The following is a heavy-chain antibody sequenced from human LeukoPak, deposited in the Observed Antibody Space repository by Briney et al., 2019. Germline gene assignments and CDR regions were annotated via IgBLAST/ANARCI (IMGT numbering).Heavy chain of an antibody. CDR3: VQTTGWPGFDY. Sequence: PSETLSLTCTTSGVSISRFYWGWVRQPPGKGLEWIGNIYSGVPTYFNPSLKSRVIISVDTSKNQFSLNLTSVTAADTAMYYCVQTTGWPGFDYWGQGILVTVSS. V-gene: IGHV4-4*09. CDR2: IYSGVPT. CDR1: GVSISRFY. J-gene: IGHJ4*02. D-gene: IGHD1-1*01.